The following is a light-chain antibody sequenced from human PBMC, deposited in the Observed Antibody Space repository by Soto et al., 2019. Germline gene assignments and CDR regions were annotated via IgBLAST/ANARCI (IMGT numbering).Light chain of an antibody. CDR2: DAS. V-gene: IGKV3-11*01. CDR1: YSVSSI. J-gene: IGKJ5*01. Sequence: EIVMTQSPATLFVSPREVAXLSCRASYSVSSIFAWYQQKSGQAPRLXIFDASNRATGIQARLSGSGSGKDFTLNISSLEPEDFAVYYCKQRSNWPLITFGQGTRLEIK. CDR3: KQRSNWPLIT.